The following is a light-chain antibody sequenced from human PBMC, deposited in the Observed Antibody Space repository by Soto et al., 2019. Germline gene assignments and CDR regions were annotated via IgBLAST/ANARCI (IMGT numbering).Light chain of an antibody. CDR3: CSYAGIYILM. J-gene: IGLJ3*02. CDR1: SSDVGGYNY. V-gene: IGLV2-11*01. Sequence: QSVLTQPRSVSGSPGQSVTISCTGTSSDVGGYNYVSWSQQHPGKVPKLMIFDVSKRPSGVPDRFSGSKSGNTASLTISGLQAEDEADYHCCSYAGIYILMFGGGTQLTV. CDR2: DVS.